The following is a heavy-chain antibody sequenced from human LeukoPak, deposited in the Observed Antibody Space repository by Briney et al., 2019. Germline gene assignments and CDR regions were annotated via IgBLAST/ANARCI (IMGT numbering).Heavy chain of an antibody. J-gene: IGHJ5*02. D-gene: IGHD2/OR15-2a*01. Sequence: GASVKVSCKASGYTFTSYYMHWVRQAPGQGLEWMGIINPSGGSTSYAQKFQGRVTMTRDMSTSTVYMELSSLRSEDTAVYYCAILLRTTTFVPNWFDPWGQGTLVTVSS. CDR2: INPSGGST. V-gene: IGHV1-46*01. CDR1: GYTFTSYY. CDR3: AILLRTTTFVPNWFDP.